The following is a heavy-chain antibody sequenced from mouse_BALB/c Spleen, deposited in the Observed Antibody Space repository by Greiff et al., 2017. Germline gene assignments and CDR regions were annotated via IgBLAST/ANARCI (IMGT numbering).Heavy chain of an antibody. D-gene: IGHD2-3*01. J-gene: IGHJ4*01. Sequence: EVKVEESGGGLVQPGGSMKLSCVASGFTFSNYWMNWVRQSPEKGLEWVAEIRLKSNNYATHYAESVKGRFTISRDDSKSSVYLQMNNLRAEDTGIYYCTRRGSIYDGYYGAMDYWGQGTSVTVSS. CDR1: GFTFSNYW. CDR3: TRRGSIYDGYYGAMDY. CDR2: IRLKSNNYAT. V-gene: IGHV6-6*02.